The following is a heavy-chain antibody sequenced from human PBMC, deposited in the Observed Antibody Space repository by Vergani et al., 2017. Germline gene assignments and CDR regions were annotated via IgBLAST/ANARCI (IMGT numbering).Heavy chain of an antibody. J-gene: IGHJ3*02. Sequence: EVQLVESGGGLVKPGGSLRLSCAASGFTFSSYSMNWVRQAPGKGLEWVSSISSSNSYIYYADSVKGRFTISRDNAKNSLYLQMNSLRAEDTAVYYCARTLGDDAFDIWGQGTMVTVSS. CDR2: ISSSNSYI. D-gene: IGHD3-16*01. CDR1: GFTFSSYS. CDR3: ARTLGDDAFDI. V-gene: IGHV3-21*01.